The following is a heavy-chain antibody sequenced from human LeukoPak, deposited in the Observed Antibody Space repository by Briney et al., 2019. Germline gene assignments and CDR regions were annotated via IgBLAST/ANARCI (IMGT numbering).Heavy chain of an antibody. CDR1: GGTFSSYA. CDR3: ASSHPNYYDSSDDAFDI. V-gene: IGHV1-69*06. Sequence: VASVKVSCKASGGTFSSYAISWVRQAPGQGLEWMGRIIPIFGTANYAQKFQGRVTITADKSTSTAYMELSSLRSEDTAVYYCASSHPNYYDSSDDAFDIWGQGTMVTVSS. CDR2: IIPIFGTA. J-gene: IGHJ3*02. D-gene: IGHD3-22*01.